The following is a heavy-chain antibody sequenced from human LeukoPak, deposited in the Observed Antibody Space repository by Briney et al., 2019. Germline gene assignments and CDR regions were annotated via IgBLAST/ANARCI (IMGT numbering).Heavy chain of an antibody. CDR2: IKSKTDGGTT. J-gene: IGHJ6*03. CDR1: GFTFSNAW. D-gene: IGHD4-17*01. V-gene: IGHV3-15*01. CDR3: TTAKDYGDPYYYYYMDV. Sequence: PGGSLRLSCAASGFTFSNAWMSWVRQAPGKGLEWVGRIKSKTDGGTTDYAAPVKGRFTISRDDSKNTLYLQMNSLKTEDTAVYYCTTAKDYGDPYYYYYMDVWGKGTTVTVSS.